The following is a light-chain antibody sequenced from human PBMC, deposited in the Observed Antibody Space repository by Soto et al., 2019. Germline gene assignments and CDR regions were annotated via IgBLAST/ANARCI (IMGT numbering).Light chain of an antibody. V-gene: IGLV2-14*01. CDR3: LSYTTSSSYV. J-gene: IGLJ1*01. CDR1: SSDVGAYNR. CDR2: EVT. Sequence: QSALTQPASVSGSPGQSITISCTGTSSDVGAYNRVSWYQQRSGKAPKLMVYEVTNRPSGASNRFSGSKSANTASLTISGLQAEDEADYYCLSYTTSSSYVFGTGTKVTVL.